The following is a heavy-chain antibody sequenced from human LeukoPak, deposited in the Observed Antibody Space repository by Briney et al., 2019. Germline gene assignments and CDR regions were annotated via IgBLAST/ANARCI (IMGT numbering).Heavy chain of an antibody. D-gene: IGHD3-10*01. V-gene: IGHV5-51*01. CDR1: GYTFTSYW. CDR2: IWPGDSDP. J-gene: IGHJ4*02. CDR3: AALSGPVGRGVLWDYFDY. Sequence: GESLKISCKGSGYTFTSYWIGWVRQMPGKGLEWMGIIWPGDSDPKYSPAFQGQVTISADRSISTAYLLWHSLKAADTAMYYCAALSGPVGRGVLWDYFDYWGPGTLVTVSS.